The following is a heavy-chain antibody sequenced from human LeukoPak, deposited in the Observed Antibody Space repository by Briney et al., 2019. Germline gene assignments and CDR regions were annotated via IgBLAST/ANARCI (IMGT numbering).Heavy chain of an antibody. Sequence: GSLRLSCAASGLTFRTYGMHWVRQAPGKGLEWVAVISYDGRNRHYADSVKGRFTISRDNSKNTLYLQMNSLRAEDTAVYYCGVYSSGWPLPIDYWGQGTLVTVSS. J-gene: IGHJ4*02. CDR1: GLTFRTYG. V-gene: IGHV3-33*05. CDR3: GVYSSGWPLPIDY. CDR2: ISYDGRNR. D-gene: IGHD6-19*01.